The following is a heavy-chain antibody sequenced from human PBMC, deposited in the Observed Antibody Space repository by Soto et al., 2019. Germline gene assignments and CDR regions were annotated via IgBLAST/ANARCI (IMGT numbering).Heavy chain of an antibody. CDR2: THHSETA. D-gene: IGHD2-21*02. V-gene: IGHV4-59*12. J-gene: IGHJ4*02. Sequence: QVQLQESGPGLVKPSETLSLTCTVSGGSISGDYWSWVRQPPGKGLEWIGFTHHSETAYYNPSLKSPLTLSVAPSKNHFSLMWSSVTAADTAVYYCAILGVCGDDCSSFDYWGQGSLVTVSS. CDR1: GGSISGDY. CDR3: AILGVCGDDCSSFDY.